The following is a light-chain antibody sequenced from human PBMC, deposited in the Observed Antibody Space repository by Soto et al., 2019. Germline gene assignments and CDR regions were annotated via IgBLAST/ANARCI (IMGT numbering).Light chain of an antibody. J-gene: IGLJ2*01. CDR1: SSDVGKYNA. CDR3: SSYTESESVI. V-gene: IGLV2-23*02. CDR2: EVN. Sequence: QSVLTQPASVSGSPGQSITISCTGTSSDVGKYNAVSWYQQHPGKAPKLIIYEVNKWPSGASHRFSGSKSGDTASLTISGLQTEDEADYFCSSYTESESVIFGGGTKVTVL.